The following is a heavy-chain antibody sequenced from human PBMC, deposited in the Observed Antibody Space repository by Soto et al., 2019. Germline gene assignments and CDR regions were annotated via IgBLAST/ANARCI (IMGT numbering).Heavy chain of an antibody. CDR3: ARAITTFGVVISYYFDY. D-gene: IGHD3-3*01. CDR1: GFIFSSYE. J-gene: IGHJ4*02. V-gene: IGHV3-48*03. CDR2: ISSSGNTI. Sequence: EVQLVESGGGVVQPGGSLRLSCAASGFIFSSYEMNWVRQAPGKGLEWASYISSSGNTIYYADSVKGRFTISRDNAKNSLYLQMTSLRAEDTDVYYCARAITTFGVVISYYFDYWGQGALVTVSS.